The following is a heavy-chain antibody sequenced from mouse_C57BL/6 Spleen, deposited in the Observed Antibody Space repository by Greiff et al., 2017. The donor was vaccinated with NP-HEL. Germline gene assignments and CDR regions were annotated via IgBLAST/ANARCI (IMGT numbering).Heavy chain of an antibody. J-gene: IGHJ4*01. D-gene: IGHD2-5*01. CDR2: IYPGSGST. Sequence: QVQLQQSGAELVKPGASVKMSCKASGYTFTSYWITWVKQRPGQGLEWIGDIYPGSGSTNYNEKFKSKATLTVDTSSSTAYMQLSSLTSEDSAVYYCAYSIPYYAMDYWGQGTSVTVSS. CDR1: GYTFTSYW. V-gene: IGHV1-55*01. CDR3: AYSIPYYAMDY.